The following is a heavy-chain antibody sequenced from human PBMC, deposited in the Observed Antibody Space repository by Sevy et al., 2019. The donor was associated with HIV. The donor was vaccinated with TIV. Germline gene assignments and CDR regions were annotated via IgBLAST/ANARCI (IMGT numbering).Heavy chain of an antibody. CDR2: ISDSSNYI. V-gene: IGHV3-21*01. Sequence: GGSLRLSCKASGFIFSRYSMNWVRQAPGKGLEWVSSISDSSNYIYYADSVKGRFTISRDNAKNSLYLQMNSLRAEDTAVYYCARRYCSLTSCYMHDAFDIWGQGTMVTVSS. J-gene: IGHJ3*02. D-gene: IGHD2-2*02. CDR3: ARRYCSLTSCYMHDAFDI. CDR1: GFIFSRYS.